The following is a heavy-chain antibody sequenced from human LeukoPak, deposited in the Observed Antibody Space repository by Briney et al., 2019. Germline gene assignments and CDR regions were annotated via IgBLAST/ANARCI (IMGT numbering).Heavy chain of an antibody. CDR3: AERRGLALLYYYYMDV. D-gene: IGHD1-7*01. CDR2: INGSGGTT. J-gene: IGHJ6*03. V-gene: IGHV3-23*01. Sequence: GGALRLSCAASGVTFSSYSRSWVRQAPGKGLEWVSEINGSGGTTYYADSVKGRFTISRDNTKNTLFLQMNSLRAEDTAVYYCAERRGLALLYYYYMDVWGKGTTVTVSS. CDR1: GVTFSSYS.